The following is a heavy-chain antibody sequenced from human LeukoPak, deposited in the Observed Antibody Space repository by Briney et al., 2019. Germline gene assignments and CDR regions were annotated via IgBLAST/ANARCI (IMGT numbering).Heavy chain of an antibody. J-gene: IGHJ4*02. V-gene: IGHV3-21*01. Sequence: GGSLRLSCAASGFTFSSYSMNWVRQAPGKGLEWVSSISSSSSYIYYADSVKGRFTISRDNAKNSLYLQMNSLRAEDTAVYYCARERDYSSSWYRFRYYFDYWGQGTLVTVSS. D-gene: IGHD6-13*01. CDR2: ISSSSSYI. CDR3: ARERDYSSSWYRFRYYFDY. CDR1: GFTFSSYS.